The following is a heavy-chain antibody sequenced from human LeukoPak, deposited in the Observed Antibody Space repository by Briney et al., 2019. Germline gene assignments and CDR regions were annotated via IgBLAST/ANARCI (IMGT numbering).Heavy chain of an antibody. CDR1: GGSISSYY. CDR3: ARVYYDSSGYYSSWFDP. V-gene: IGHV4-59*12. J-gene: IGHJ5*02. CDR2: IYYSGST. Sequence: SETLSLTCTVSGGSISSYYWSWIRQPPGKGLEWIGYIYYSGSTNYNPSLKSRVTISVDTSKNQFSLKLSSVTAADTAVYYCARVYYDSSGYYSSWFDPWGQGTLVTVSS. D-gene: IGHD3-22*01.